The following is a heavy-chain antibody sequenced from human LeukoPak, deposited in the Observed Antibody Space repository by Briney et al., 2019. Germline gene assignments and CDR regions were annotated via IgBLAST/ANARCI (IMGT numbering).Heavy chain of an antibody. Sequence: GRSLRLSCAASGFTLSSYGMHWVRQAPGKGLEWVAVISYDGSNKYYADSVKGQFTISRDNSKNTLYLQMNSLRAEDTAVYYCAKGSPGDYYDSSGYPDYWGQGTLVTVSS. J-gene: IGHJ4*02. V-gene: IGHV3-30*18. CDR3: AKGSPGDYYDSSGYPDY. CDR1: GFTLSSYG. D-gene: IGHD3-22*01. CDR2: ISYDGSNK.